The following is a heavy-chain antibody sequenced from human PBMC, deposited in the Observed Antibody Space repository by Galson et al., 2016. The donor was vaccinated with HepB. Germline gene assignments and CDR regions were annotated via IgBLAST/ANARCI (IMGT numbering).Heavy chain of an antibody. J-gene: IGHJ6*02. CDR3: AKDLSGIPYYYSLDV. CDR1: GFTFGAHA. D-gene: IGHD6-13*01. CDR2: ISWNSGAI. V-gene: IGHV3-9*01. Sequence: SLRLSCAASGFTFGAHAMHWVRQRPGKGLEWVSGISWNSGAIDYAASVRGRFTISRDNAKNALDLQMSRLRAEDTALYYCAKDLSGIPYYYSLDVWGLGTTVTVS.